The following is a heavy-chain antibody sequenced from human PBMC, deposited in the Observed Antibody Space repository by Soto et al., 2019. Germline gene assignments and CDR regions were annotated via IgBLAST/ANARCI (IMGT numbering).Heavy chain of an antibody. CDR1: GVSISSGGYY. Sequence: SETLSLTCTVSGVSISSGGYYWSWIRQHPGKGLEWIGNIYYSGRTYYNPSLKSRVILSVDTSKNHFSLTLRSVTAADSAMYYRETVLAGDSEYYLDFWGQGALVTVSS. CDR3: ETVLAGDSEYYLDF. V-gene: IGHV4-31*03. D-gene: IGHD4-17*01. CDR2: IYYSGRT. J-gene: IGHJ4*02.